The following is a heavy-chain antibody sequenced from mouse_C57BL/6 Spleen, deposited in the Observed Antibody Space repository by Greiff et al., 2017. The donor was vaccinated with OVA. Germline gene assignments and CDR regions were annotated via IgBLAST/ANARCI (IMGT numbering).Heavy chain of an antibody. J-gene: IGHJ3*01. CDR2: ISDGGSYT. D-gene: IGHD2-2*01. CDR3: ARDGGGYPAWFAY. CDR1: GFTFSSYA. V-gene: IGHV5-4*01. Sequence: EVMLVESGGGLVKPGGSLKLSCAASGFTFSSYAMSWVRQTPEKRLEWVATISDGGSYTYYPDNVKGRFTISRDNAKNNLYLQMSHLKSEDTAMYYCARDGGGYPAWFAYWGQGTLVTVSA.